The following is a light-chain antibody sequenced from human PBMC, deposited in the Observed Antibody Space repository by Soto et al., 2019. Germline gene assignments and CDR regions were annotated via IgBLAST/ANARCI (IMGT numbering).Light chain of an antibody. CDR2: AAS. J-gene: IGKJ3*01. CDR1: QGISNF. Sequence: IQLTQSPSSLSASVGDRVSMTCRASQGISNFLAWYQRKPGKAPKLLIYAASTLQSGVPSRFSGSGSGTDFTLTISRMQPEDFATYYCQQLNTYPRTFGPGTKVDIK. V-gene: IGKV1-9*01. CDR3: QQLNTYPRT.